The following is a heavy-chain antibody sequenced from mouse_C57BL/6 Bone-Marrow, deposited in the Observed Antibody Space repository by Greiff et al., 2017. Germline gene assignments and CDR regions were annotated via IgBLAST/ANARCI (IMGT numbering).Heavy chain of an antibody. Sequence: QVQLQQPGAELVKPGASVKLSCKASGYTFTSYWMHWVKQRPGQGLEWIGMIHPNSGSTNYNEKFKSKATLTVDKSSSTAYMQLSSLTSEDSAVYYCAREVYYYGSSFLYYYAMDYWGQGTSVTVSS. V-gene: IGHV1-64*01. CDR2: IHPNSGST. CDR3: AREVYYYGSSFLYYYAMDY. J-gene: IGHJ4*01. D-gene: IGHD1-1*01. CDR1: GYTFTSYW.